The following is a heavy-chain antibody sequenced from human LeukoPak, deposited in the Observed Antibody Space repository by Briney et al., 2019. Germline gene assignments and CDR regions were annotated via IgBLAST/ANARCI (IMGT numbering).Heavy chain of an antibody. CDR1: GYTFTQYF. J-gene: IGHJ4*02. CDR3: ARDLSATPNWELDY. Sequence: ASVKVSCKASGYTFTQYFIHWVRQAPGQGLEWMGRIRSDSGNTEYAQRFQGRVTMTRDTSITTVYMDLHSLTLGDAAVYYCARDLSATPNWELDYWGQGALVTVSS. D-gene: IGHD1-26*01. V-gene: IGHV1-2*06. CDR2: IRSDSGNT.